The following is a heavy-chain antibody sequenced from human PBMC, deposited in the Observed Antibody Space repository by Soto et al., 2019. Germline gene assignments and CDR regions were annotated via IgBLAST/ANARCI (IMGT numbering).Heavy chain of an antibody. J-gene: IGHJ3*02. Sequence: QVQLVQSGAEVKKPGSSVKVSCKASGGTFSSYTISWVRQAPGQGLEWMGRIIPILGIANYAQKFQGRVRITADKSTSTAYMGLSSLRSEDTAVYYCASGRFWEGSGAFDIWGQGTMVTVSS. CDR3: ASGRFWEGSGAFDI. D-gene: IGHD3-3*01. CDR1: GGTFSSYT. V-gene: IGHV1-69*02. CDR2: IIPILGIA.